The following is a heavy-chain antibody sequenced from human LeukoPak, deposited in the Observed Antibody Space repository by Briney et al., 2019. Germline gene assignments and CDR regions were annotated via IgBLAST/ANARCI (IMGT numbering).Heavy chain of an antibody. Sequence: GRSLRLSCAASGFTFSSYAMSWVRQAPGKGLEWVSDIRGSGGSTFYAVSVKGRFTISRDNSKNNLYLQMNSLRAEDTAVYYCAKAHIDGDGYYYFDYWGQGTLVSVSS. CDR1: GFTFSSYA. V-gene: IGHV3-23*01. CDR2: IRGSGGST. J-gene: IGHJ4*02. CDR3: AKAHIDGDGYYYFDY. D-gene: IGHD3-22*01.